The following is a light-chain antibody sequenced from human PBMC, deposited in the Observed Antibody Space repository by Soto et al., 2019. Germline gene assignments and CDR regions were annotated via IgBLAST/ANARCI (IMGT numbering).Light chain of an antibody. J-gene: IGKJ5*01. CDR2: GAS. CDR3: QQYGSSPPIT. V-gene: IGKV3-20*01. Sequence: EIVLTQSPATLSLSPGERATLSCRAGQSVSSTYLAWYQQKPGQAPRPLIYGASSRATGIPDRFSGSGSGTDFTLTISRLEPEDFAVYYCQQYGSSPPITFGQGTRLEIK. CDR1: QSVSSTY.